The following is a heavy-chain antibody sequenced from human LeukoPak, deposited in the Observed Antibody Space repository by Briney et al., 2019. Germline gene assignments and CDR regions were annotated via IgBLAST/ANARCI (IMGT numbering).Heavy chain of an antibody. Sequence: GGSLRLSCAASGFTVTNNYWKWVRQPPGKGPEWISLIYSNGDTRYAGSVKGRFTFSRDNSKNTLYLQMNSLRAEDTAVYYCARDYYDSSGYYSLDYWGQGTLVTVSS. V-gene: IGHV3-66*01. CDR2: IYSNGDT. CDR3: ARDYYDSSGYYSLDY. D-gene: IGHD3-22*01. CDR1: GFTVTNNY. J-gene: IGHJ4*02.